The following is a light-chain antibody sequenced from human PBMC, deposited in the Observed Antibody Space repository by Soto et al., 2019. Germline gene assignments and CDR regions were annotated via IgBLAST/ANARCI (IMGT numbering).Light chain of an antibody. J-gene: IGKJ1*01. CDR3: HQYDRYSKE. Sequence: DIQMTQSPSTLSASVGDRVTITCRASQSISNWLAWYQQKPGKAPTLLIYRATNLEGWVPSRFSCSGSGTEFTITISGLQPDDFATDYCHQYDRYSKEFGQGTKVEIK. CDR1: QSISNW. CDR2: RAT. V-gene: IGKV1-5*03.